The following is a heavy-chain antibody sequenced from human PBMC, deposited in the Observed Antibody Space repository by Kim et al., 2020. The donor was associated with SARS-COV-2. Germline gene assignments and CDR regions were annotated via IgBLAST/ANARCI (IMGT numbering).Heavy chain of an antibody. D-gene: IGHD3-9*01. J-gene: IGHJ4*02. CDR2: VSGSGVST. CDR1: GFTFSSYA. CDR3: AKGPRYFAWLLPFHY. Sequence: GGSLRLSCAASGFTFSSYAMNWVRQAPGKGLEWVSAVSGSGVSTYYADSVKGRFTISRDNSKNTLYLQMNSLRAEDTAVYYCAKGPRYFAWLLPFHYWGQGPLVTVSS. V-gene: IGHV3-23*01.